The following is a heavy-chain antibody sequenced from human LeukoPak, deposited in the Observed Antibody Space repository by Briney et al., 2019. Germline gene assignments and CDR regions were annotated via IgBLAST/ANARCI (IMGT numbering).Heavy chain of an antibody. D-gene: IGHD3-10*01. V-gene: IGHV4-39*07. CDR1: GGSISSSSYY. J-gene: IGHJ5*02. CDR3: ARDYYGSGSYYRSWFDP. CDR2: IYYSGST. Sequence: SETLSLTCTVSGGSISSSSYYWGWIRQPPGKGLEWIGSIYYSGSTYYNPSLKSRVTISVDTSKNQFSLKLSSVTAADTAVYYCARDYYGSGSYYRSWFDPWGQGTLVTVSS.